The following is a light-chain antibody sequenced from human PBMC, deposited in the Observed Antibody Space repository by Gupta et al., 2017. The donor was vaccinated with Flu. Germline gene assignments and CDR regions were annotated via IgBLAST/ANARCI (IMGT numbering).Light chain of an antibody. CDR2: GAS. V-gene: IGKV3-20*01. J-gene: IGKJ4*01. Sequence: ERAPLSCRASQNLTSSSLAWYQRRPGQAPRLLIYGASSRATGIPDRFSGSGSGTDFTLTISRLEPEDFAIYYCHQYGSSPLTFGGGTEVEIK. CDR1: QNLTSSS. CDR3: HQYGSSPLT.